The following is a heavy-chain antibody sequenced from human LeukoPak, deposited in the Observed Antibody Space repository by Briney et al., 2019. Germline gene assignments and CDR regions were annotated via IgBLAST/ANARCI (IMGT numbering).Heavy chain of an antibody. J-gene: IGHJ4*02. CDR1: GGSISSYH. Sequence: PSETLSLTCTVSGGSISSYHWSWFRQAPGKGLEWIGYIYYSGSTYYNPSLKSRVTISVDTSKNQFSLKLSSVTAADTAVYYCATSSGWYEYWGQGTLVTVSS. CDR2: IYYSGST. D-gene: IGHD6-19*01. CDR3: ATSSGWYEY. V-gene: IGHV4-59*06.